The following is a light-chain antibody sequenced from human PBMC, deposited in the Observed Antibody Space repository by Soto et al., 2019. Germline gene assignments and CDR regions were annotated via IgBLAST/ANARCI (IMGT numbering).Light chain of an antibody. CDR2: EVS. J-gene: IGLJ1*01. CDR1: SSDVGGYNY. CDR3: SSYAGSNNYV. Sequence: QSALTQPPSASGSPGQSVTISCTGTSSDVGGYNYVSWYQQHPGKAPKLMIYEVSKRPSGVPDRFSGSKSGNTASLTVSGLQAKDEADNYCSSYAGSNNYVFGTGTKVT. V-gene: IGLV2-8*01.